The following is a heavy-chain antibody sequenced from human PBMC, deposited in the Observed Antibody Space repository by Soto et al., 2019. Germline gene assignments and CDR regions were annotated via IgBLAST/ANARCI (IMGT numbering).Heavy chain of an antibody. V-gene: IGHV3-49*03. Sequence: PGGSLRLSCTASGFTFGDYAMSWFRHAPGKGLEWVGVVRSKAYGGTTDYAASVKGRFDISRDDSKSIAYLQMNSVTTEDTAVYFCARYTYTSRYSYYGMDVWGPGTTVTVSS. CDR3: ARYTYTSRYSYYGMDV. J-gene: IGHJ6*02. CDR1: GFTFGDYA. D-gene: IGHD6-13*01. CDR2: VRSKAYGGTT.